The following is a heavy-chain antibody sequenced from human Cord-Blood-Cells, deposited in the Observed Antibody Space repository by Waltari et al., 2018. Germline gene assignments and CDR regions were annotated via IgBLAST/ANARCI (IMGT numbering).Heavy chain of an antibody. CDR2: SSWNSGSR. D-gene: IGHD1-26*01. Sequence: EVQLVESGGGLVQPGRSLRLSCSASGFTFDDYAMHWLRQAQGKGLEWGSGSSWNSGSRGYAESGKGRFTISGDNAKNSLYLQMNSLRAEDTALYYWAKDKSGSYYWYFDLWGRGTLVTVSS. V-gene: IGHV3-9*01. CDR3: AKDKSGSYYWYFDL. CDR1: GFTFDDYA. J-gene: IGHJ2*01.